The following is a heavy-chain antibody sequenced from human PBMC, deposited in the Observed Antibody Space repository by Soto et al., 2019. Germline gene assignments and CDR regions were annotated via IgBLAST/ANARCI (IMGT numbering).Heavy chain of an antibody. CDR3: ATEARSGYPYGNFDF. Sequence: GGSLRLSCAASGFTFSSYGFHWVRQAPGKGLEWVAVIWYDGSNEYYADSVKGRFTISRDNSKNTLYLQMNSLRAEDTAVYYCATEARSGYPYGNFDFRGQGTLVTVSS. CDR2: IWYDGSNE. V-gene: IGHV3-33*01. D-gene: IGHD5-18*01. CDR1: GFTFSSYG. J-gene: IGHJ4*01.